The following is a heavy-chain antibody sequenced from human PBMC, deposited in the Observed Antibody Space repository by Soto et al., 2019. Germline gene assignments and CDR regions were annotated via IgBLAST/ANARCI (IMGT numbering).Heavy chain of an antibody. CDR3: ARDDSQRPATY. CDR2: IYNAATT. V-gene: IGHV4-59*01. CDR1: GGSISSYY. Sequence: QVQLQESGPGLVKPSETLSLTCIVSGGSISSYYWTWTRQPPGKGLEWIGCIYNAATTNYNPSLKSPVTISVDTSKTPFSLKLTSVTPAHPAVYYCARDDSQRPATYWGQGTLVPVSS. D-gene: IGHD1-26*01. J-gene: IGHJ4*02.